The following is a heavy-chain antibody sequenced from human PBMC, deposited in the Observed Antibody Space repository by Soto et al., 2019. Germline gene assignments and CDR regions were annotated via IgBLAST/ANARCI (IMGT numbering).Heavy chain of an antibody. J-gene: IGHJ5*02. CDR3: ARVGGGFGELITPYNWFDP. CDR2: IIPIFGTA. CDR1: GGTFSSYA. V-gene: IGHV1-69*13. D-gene: IGHD3-10*01. Sequence: ASVKVSCKASGGTFSSYAISWVRQAPGQGLEWMGGIIPIFGTANYAQKFQGRVTITADESTSTAYMELSSLRSEDTAVYYCARVGGGFGELITPYNWFDPWGQGTLVTVSS.